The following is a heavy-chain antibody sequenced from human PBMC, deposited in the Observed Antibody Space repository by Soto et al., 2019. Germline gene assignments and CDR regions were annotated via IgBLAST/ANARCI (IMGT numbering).Heavy chain of an antibody. J-gene: IGHJ4*02. CDR2: VYYRGRS. V-gene: IGHV4-39*01. Sequence: PSETLSLTCTVSGGSVTNSSYYWGWIRQSPGKGLEWIGSVYYRGRSYSKSSVKSRVTISVDTSKNQFSLNFNSVTASDTALYYCVSQRTTVLTQDYFDYWGPGALVTVSS. D-gene: IGHD4-17*01. CDR1: GGSVTNSSYY. CDR3: VSQRTTVLTQDYFDY.